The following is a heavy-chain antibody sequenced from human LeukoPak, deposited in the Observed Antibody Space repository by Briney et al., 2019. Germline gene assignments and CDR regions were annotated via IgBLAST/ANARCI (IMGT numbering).Heavy chain of an antibody. J-gene: IGHJ4*02. CDR3: ARHTTSHCGGDCYGIDY. CDR2: IYHSGST. V-gene: IGHV4-38-2*02. Sequence: SETLSLTCTVSGYSISSGYYWGWIRQPPGKGLKWIGSIYHSGSTYYNPSLKSRVTISVDTSKNQFSLKLSSVTAADTAVYYCARHTTSHCGGDCYGIDYWGQGTLVTVSS. CDR1: GYSISSGYY. D-gene: IGHD2-21*02.